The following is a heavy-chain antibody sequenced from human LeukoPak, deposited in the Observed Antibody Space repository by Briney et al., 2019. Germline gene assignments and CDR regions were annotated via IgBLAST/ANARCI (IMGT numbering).Heavy chain of an antibody. CDR3: AREYGSGSSSPFDY. D-gene: IGHD3-10*01. Sequence: GGSLRLSCAASGFTFSSYAMNWVRQAPGKGLEWVSAISGSGGTTDYADSVKGRFTISRDSSKNTLFLQMNSLRAEDRAVYYCAREYGSGSSSPFDYWGQGTLVTVSS. V-gene: IGHV3-23*01. J-gene: IGHJ4*02. CDR1: GFTFSSYA. CDR2: ISGSGGTT.